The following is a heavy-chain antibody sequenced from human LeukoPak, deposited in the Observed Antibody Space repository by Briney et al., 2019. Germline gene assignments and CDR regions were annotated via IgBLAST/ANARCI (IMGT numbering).Heavy chain of an antibody. J-gene: IGHJ4*02. D-gene: IGHD3-10*01. Sequence: SETLSLTCTVSGGSVSSGSYYWSWIRQPPGKGLEWIGYIYYSGSTNYNPSLKSRVTISVDTSKNQFSLKLSSVTAADTAVYYCARVRGVINPIDYWGQGTLVTVSS. CDR3: ARVRGVINPIDY. CDR1: GGSVSSGSYY. V-gene: IGHV4-61*01. CDR2: IYYSGST.